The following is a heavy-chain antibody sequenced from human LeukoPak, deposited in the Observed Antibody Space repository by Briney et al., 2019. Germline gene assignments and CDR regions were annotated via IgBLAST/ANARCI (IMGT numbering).Heavy chain of an antibody. CDR3: ARVSNWFDP. J-gene: IGHJ5*02. V-gene: IGHV4-61*05. CDR1: GGSISSSSYY. Sequence: ASQTLSLTCTVSGGSISSSSYYWGWIRQPPGKGLEWIGYIYYSGSTNYNPSLKSRVTISVDTSKNQFSLKLSSVTAADTAVYYCARVSNWFDPWGQGTLVTVSS. CDR2: IYYSGST.